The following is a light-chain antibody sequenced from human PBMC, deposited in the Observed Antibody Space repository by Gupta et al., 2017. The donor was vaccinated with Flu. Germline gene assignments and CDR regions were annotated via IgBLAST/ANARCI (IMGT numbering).Light chain of an antibody. J-gene: IGKJ4*01. V-gene: IGKV1-12*01. CDR1: QAISNW. CDR3: QQADTFPPLT. CDR2: GAS. Sequence: SSVSASVGDTVTITCRASQAISNWLVWYQQKPGKAPKLLVYGASSLQSGVPSRFSGSGYGTDFTLTISSLQPEDFATYYCQQADTFPPLTFGGGTKVEIK.